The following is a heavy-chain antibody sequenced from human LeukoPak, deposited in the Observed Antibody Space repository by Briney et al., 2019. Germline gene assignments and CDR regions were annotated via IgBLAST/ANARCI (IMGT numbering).Heavy chain of an antibody. CDR1: GASISSYD. V-gene: IGHV4-59*08. D-gene: IGHD4-17*01. Sequence: SETLSLTCTVSGASISSYDWSWIRQPPGKGLEWIGYIYDSGSTNYNPSLKSRVTISVDTSKNQFSLKLTSVTAADTAVYYCARATTVTAYYFGQWGQGTLVTVSS. J-gene: IGHJ4*02. CDR3: ARATTVTAYYFGQ. CDR2: IYDSGST.